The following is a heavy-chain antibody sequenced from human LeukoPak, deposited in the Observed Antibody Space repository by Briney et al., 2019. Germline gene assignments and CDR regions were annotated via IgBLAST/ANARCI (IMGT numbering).Heavy chain of an antibody. CDR1: GGSISSYY. CDR3: ARTTAGTFDP. Sequence: PSETLSLTCTVSGGSISSYYWSWIRQPPGKGLEWIGYIYYSGSTNYNPSLKSRVTISVDTSKNQFSLKLSSVTAADTAVYYCARTTAGTFDPWGQGALVTVSS. J-gene: IGHJ5*02. V-gene: IGHV4-59*12. CDR2: IYYSGST. D-gene: IGHD1-26*01.